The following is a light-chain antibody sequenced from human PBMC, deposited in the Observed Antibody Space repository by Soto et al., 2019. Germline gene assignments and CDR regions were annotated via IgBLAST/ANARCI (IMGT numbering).Light chain of an antibody. Sequence: EILMTQSPATLSVDPGERATLSCRASQSVSSNLAWYQQKPGQAPRLLIYGASTRATGIPARFSGSGSGTEFTLTISSLQSEDFAVYCCEHYKDWPLIPFGQATELEMK. CDR1: QSVSSN. V-gene: IGKV3D-15*01. CDR2: GAS. J-gene: IGKJ5*01. CDR3: EHYKDWPLIP.